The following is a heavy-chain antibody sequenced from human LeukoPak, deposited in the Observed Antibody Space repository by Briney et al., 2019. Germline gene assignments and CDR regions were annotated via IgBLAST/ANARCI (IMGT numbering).Heavy chain of an antibody. Sequence: PGGSLRLSYTASGFSFSNAWVSWVRQAPGKGLEWVGRITSKADGGTRDYAAPVKGRFTISRDDSKNTLYLQMNSLKTEDTAVYYCTTPERYYYDTSDFYGSPYWGQGTLVTVSS. J-gene: IGHJ4*02. D-gene: IGHD3-22*01. CDR2: ITSKADGGTR. CDR3: TTPERYYYDTSDFYGSPY. V-gene: IGHV3-15*01. CDR1: GFSFSNAW.